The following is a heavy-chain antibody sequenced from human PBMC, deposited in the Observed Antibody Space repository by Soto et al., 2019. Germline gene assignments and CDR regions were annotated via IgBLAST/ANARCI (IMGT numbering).Heavy chain of an antibody. D-gene: IGHD6-19*01. CDR2: IYYSGST. CDR1: GGSISSYY. V-gene: IGHV4-59*01. CDR3: ARDPGSGWYATLSYYYYYGMDV. J-gene: IGHJ6*02. Sequence: PSDSLFLTCAASGGSISSYYWSWIRQPPGKGLEWIGYIYYSGSTNYNPSLKSRVAISVDTSKNQFSLKLSSVTAADTAAYYCARDPGSGWYATLSYYYYYGMDVWGQGTTVTVSS.